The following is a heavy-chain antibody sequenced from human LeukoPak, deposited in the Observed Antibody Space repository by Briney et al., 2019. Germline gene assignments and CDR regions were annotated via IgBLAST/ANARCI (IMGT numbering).Heavy chain of an antibody. V-gene: IGHV1-2*02. Sequence: ASVKVSCKASGYTFTGYYMHWVRQAPGQGLEWMGWINPNSGGTNYAQKFQGRVTMTRDTSISTAYMELSRLRSDDTAVYYCATQGYCSSTSCYTAGYYYYYMDVWGKGTTVTVSS. CDR3: ATQGYCSSTSCYTAGYYYYYMDV. J-gene: IGHJ6*03. D-gene: IGHD2-2*02. CDR1: GYTFTGYY. CDR2: INPNSGGT.